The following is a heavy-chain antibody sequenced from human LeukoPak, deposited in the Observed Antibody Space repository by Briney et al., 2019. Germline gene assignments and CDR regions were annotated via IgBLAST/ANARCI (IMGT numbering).Heavy chain of an antibody. CDR2: ISAYNGNT. CDR3: ARNHLDWNYLYYFDY. D-gene: IGHD1-7*01. J-gene: IGHJ4*02. CDR1: GYTFTSYG. Sequence: ASVKVSCKASGYTFTSYGISWVRQAPGQGLEWMGWISAYNGNTNYAQKLQGRVTMTTDTSTSTAYMELRSLRSDDTAVYYCARNHLDWNYLYYFDYWGQGTLVTVSS. V-gene: IGHV1-18*01.